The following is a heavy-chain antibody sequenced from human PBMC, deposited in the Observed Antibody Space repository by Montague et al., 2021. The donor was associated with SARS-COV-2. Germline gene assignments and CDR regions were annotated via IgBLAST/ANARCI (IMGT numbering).Heavy chain of an antibody. D-gene: IGHD3-10*01. V-gene: IGHV4-4*07. CDR3: AREAWFGDKTSASEYYGMDV. Sequence: SETLSLTCTVSGGSISSYSWSWIRQLAGKGLEWIGRIYTSGSTNYNPSLKSRVTMSVDTSKNQFSLKLSSVTAADTAVYYCAREAWFGDKTSASEYYGMDVWGQGTTVTVSS. J-gene: IGHJ6*02. CDR1: GGSISSYS. CDR2: IYTSGST.